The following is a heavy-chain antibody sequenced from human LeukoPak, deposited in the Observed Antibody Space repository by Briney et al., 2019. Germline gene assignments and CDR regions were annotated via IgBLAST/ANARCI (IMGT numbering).Heavy chain of an antibody. Sequence: GGSLRLSCTASGFTFGDYYMTWIRQAPGKGPEWLAYINSSGRTIYYADSVKGRFTISRDNSKNTLYLQMNSLRAEDTAVYYCARGHYYDSSGYYSYYYYYGMDVWGQGTTVTVSS. CDR2: INSSGRTI. D-gene: IGHD3-22*01. CDR3: ARGHYYDSSGYYSYYYYYGMDV. J-gene: IGHJ6*02. CDR1: GFTFGDYY. V-gene: IGHV3-11*01.